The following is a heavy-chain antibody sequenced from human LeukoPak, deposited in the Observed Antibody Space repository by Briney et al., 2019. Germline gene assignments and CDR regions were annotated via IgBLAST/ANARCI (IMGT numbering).Heavy chain of an antibody. Sequence: GGSLRLSGVASGFTFSSYVMNWVRQAPGKGLEWVSYISSSGSAIYYADSVKGRFTISRDNAKNSLFLQVNSLRDEDTALYYCATDLVGGTNYWGQGILVTVSS. CDR1: GFTFSSYV. J-gene: IGHJ4*02. D-gene: IGHD1-26*01. V-gene: IGHV3-48*02. CDR3: ATDLVGGTNY. CDR2: ISSSGSAI.